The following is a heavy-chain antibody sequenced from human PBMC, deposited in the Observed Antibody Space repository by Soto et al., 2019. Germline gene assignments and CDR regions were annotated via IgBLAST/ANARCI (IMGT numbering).Heavy chain of an antibody. D-gene: IGHD2-15*01. V-gene: IGHV4-4*02. CDR2: IYHSGSA. CDR1: GASITTTQW. J-gene: IGHJ4*02. Sequence: QVQLQESGPGLVKPSETLSLTCAVSGASITTTQWWSWIRQPPGNGLQWIGEIYHSGSANYNPSLKSRVPISVDKSKNQFTLKLTSVTAADTAVYYCATARVVAGSWSFDYWGQGTLVTVSS. CDR3: ATARVVAGSWSFDY.